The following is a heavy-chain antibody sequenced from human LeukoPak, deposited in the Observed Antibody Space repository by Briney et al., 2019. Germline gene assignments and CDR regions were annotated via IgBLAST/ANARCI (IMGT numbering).Heavy chain of an antibody. D-gene: IGHD3-22*01. J-gene: IGHJ6*02. CDR2: INHSGST. CDR3: ARDSRQSLFYYYYYGMDV. V-gene: IGHV4-34*01. CDR1: GGSFSGYY. Sequence: SETLSLTCAVYGGSFSGYYWGWIRQPPGKGLEWIGEINHSGSTNYNPSLKSRVTISVDTSKNQFSLKLSSVTAADTAVYYCARDSRQSLFYYYYYGMDVWGQGTTVTVSS.